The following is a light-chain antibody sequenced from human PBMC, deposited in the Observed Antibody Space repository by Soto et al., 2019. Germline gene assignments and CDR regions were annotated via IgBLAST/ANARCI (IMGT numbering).Light chain of an antibody. CDR1: QSVGINY. V-gene: IGKV3-20*01. CDR2: AAS. CDR3: HQYGSSPYT. J-gene: IGKJ2*01. Sequence: EIVLTQSPGTLSLSPGESATLSCRASQSVGINYLACYQQKPGPAPRLLIYAASSRATGIPDSFSGSGSGTDFTITISRVDPEDVAVSYCHQYGSSPYTFGEGTKLEIK.